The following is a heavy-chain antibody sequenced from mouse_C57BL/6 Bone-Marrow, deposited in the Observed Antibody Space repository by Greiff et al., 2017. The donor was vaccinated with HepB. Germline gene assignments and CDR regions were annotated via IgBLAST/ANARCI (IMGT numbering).Heavy chain of an antibody. D-gene: IGHD2-3*01. CDR3: TRSDDGYYRYWFAY. Sequence: VQGVESGAELVRPGASVTLSCKASGYTFTDYEMHWVKQTPVHGLEWIGAIDPETGGTAYNQKFKGKPKLTADKSSSTAYMELRSLKSGDSAVYYCTRSDDGYYRYWFAYWGQGTLVTVSA. CDR1: GYTFTDYE. V-gene: IGHV1-15*01. J-gene: IGHJ3*01. CDR2: IDPETGGT.